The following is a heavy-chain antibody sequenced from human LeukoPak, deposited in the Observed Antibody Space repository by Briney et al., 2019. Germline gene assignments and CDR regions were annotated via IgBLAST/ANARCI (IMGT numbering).Heavy chain of an antibody. V-gene: IGHV3-7*01. J-gene: IGHJ4*02. CDR1: GFTFSSYW. CDR2: IKQDGSEK. Sequence: PSGGSLRLSCAASGFTFSSYWMSWVRQAPGKGLEWVANIKQDGSEKYYVDSVKGRFTISRDNAKNSLYLQMTSLRAEDTALYYCARDTHLSYAAGFDCWGQGTLVTVSS. CDR3: ARDTHLSYAAGFDC. D-gene: IGHD2-15*01.